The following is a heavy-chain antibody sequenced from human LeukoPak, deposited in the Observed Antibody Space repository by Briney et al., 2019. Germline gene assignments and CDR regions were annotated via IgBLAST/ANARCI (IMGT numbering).Heavy chain of an antibody. D-gene: IGHD6-13*01. J-gene: IGHJ5*02. CDR1: GGSISTYY. CDR3: AREADTSSSPLDWFDP. V-gene: IGHV4-4*07. Sequence: SETLSLTCTVSGGSISTYYWSWIRQPAGKGLEWIGRIYTSGSTNYNPSLKSRVTMSVDTSKSQFSLKVSCVTAADTAVYYCAREADTSSSPLDWFDPWGQGTLVTVSS. CDR2: IYTSGST.